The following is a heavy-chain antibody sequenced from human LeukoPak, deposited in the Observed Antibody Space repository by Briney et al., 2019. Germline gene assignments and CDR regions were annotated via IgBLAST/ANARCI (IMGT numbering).Heavy chain of an antibody. D-gene: IGHD6-13*01. CDR3: AKKGYEGDFDY. V-gene: IGHV3-23*01. Sequence: GGSLRLSCAASGFTFSSYSMNWVRQAPGKGLEWVSAISGSGGSTYYADSVKGRFTISRDNSKNTLYLQMNSLRAEDTAIYYCAKKGYEGDFDYWGQGTLVTVSS. CDR2: ISGSGGST. J-gene: IGHJ4*02. CDR1: GFTFSSYS.